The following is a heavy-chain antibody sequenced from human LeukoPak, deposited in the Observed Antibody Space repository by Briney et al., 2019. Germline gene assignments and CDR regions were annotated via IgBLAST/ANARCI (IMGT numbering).Heavy chain of an antibody. CDR3: ARDRDAFDI. V-gene: IGHV3-30*04. Sequence: GGSLRLSCAASGFTFSSYAMHWVCQAPGKGLEWVAVISYDGSNKYYADSVKGRFTISRDNSKNTLYLQMNSLRAEDTAVYYCARDRDAFDIWGQGTMVTVSS. CDR1: GFTFSSYA. J-gene: IGHJ3*02. CDR2: ISYDGSNK.